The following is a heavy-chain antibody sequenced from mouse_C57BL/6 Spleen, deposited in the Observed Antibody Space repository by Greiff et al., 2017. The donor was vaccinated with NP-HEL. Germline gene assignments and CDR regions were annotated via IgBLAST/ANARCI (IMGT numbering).Heavy chain of an antibody. Sequence: QVQLQQPGAELVKPGASVKLSCKASGYTFTSYWMHWVKQRPGQGLEWIGMIHPNSGSTNYNEKFKSKATMTVDKSSSTAYMQLSSLTSEDSAVYYCASGRDYYALDYWGQGTSVTVSS. CDR1: GYTFTSYW. V-gene: IGHV1-64*01. J-gene: IGHJ4*01. CDR3: ASGRDYYALDY. CDR2: IHPNSGST.